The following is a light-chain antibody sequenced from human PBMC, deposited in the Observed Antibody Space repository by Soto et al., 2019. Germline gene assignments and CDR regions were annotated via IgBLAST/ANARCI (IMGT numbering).Light chain of an antibody. J-gene: IGKJ1*01. CDR3: QQYGSTPT. V-gene: IGKV3D-20*01. Sequence: EIVLTQSPATLSLSPGERATLSCGASQSVSNSYLAWYQQKPGLAPRLLIYDASSRATGIPDRFSGSGSGTDFTVTISRLEPEDFAVYYCQQYGSTPTFGQGTKVEIK. CDR1: QSVSNSY. CDR2: DAS.